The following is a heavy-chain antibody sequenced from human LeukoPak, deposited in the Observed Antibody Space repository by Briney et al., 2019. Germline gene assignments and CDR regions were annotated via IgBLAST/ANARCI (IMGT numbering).Heavy chain of an antibody. CDR1: GVSFSDYA. CDR3: VKGGQRYDFWRFDY. V-gene: IGHV3-23*01. D-gene: IGHD3-3*01. Sequence: PGGSLRLSCAVSGVSFSDYAMNWVRLAPGTGLQWVSSISGSGGSTYYADSVKGRFSLSRDNSKNTLSLQMNSLRAEDTALYYCVKGGQRYDFWRFDYWGQGTVVTVSS. CDR2: ISGSGGST. J-gene: IGHJ4*02.